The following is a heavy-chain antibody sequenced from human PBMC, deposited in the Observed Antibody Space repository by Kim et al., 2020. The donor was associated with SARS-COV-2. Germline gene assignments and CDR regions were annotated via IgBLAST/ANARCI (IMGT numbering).Heavy chain of an antibody. Sequence: ASVKVSCKASGYTFTSYAMHWVRQAPGQRLEWMGWINAGNGNTKYSQKFQGRVTITRDTSASTAYMELSSLRSEDTAVYYCARGARGGRFLEWLFAYWGQGTLVTVSS. CDR1: GYTFTSYA. D-gene: IGHD3-3*01. CDR2: INAGNGNT. J-gene: IGHJ4*02. V-gene: IGHV1-3*01. CDR3: ARGARGGRFLEWLFAY.